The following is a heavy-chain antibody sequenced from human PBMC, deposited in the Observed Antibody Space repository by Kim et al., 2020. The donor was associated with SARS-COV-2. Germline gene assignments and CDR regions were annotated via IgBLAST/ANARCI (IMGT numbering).Heavy chain of an antibody. D-gene: IGHD3-3*01. J-gene: IGHJ5*02. Sequence: SETLSLTCTVSGGSISSGGYYWSWIRQHPGKGLEWIGYIYYSGSTYYNPTLKSRVTISVDTSKNQFSLKLSSVTAADTAVDYCAREGGTIFGVVTGPYWFDPWGQGTLVTVSS. CDR1: GGSISSGGYY. CDR3: AREGGTIFGVVTGPYWFDP. V-gene: IGHV4-31*03. CDR2: IYYSGST.